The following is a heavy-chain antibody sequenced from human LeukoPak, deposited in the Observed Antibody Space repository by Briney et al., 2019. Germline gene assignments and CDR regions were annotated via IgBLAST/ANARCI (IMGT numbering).Heavy chain of an antibody. J-gene: IGHJ5*02. Sequence: SQTLSLTCAISGDSVSSNSAAWNWIRQSPSRGLEWLGRTYYRSKWYNDYAVSVKCRITINPDTSKNQSSLQLNSVTPEDTAVYYCAREFLNWNYPQFDPWGQGTLVTVSS. D-gene: IGHD1-7*01. CDR2: TYYRSKWYN. CDR3: AREFLNWNYPQFDP. CDR1: GDSVSSNSAA. V-gene: IGHV6-1*01.